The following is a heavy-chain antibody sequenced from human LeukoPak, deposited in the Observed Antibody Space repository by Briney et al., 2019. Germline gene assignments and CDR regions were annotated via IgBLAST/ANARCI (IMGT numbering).Heavy chain of an antibody. CDR3: ARGHNPTVTTPPQDY. CDR2: ISSSSSYI. J-gene: IGHJ4*02. Sequence: PGGSLRLSCAASGFTFSSYSMNWVRRAPGKGLEWVSSISSSSSYIYYADSVKGRFTISRDNAKNSLYLQMNSLRAEDTAVYYCARGHNPTVTTPPQDYWGQGTLVTVSS. V-gene: IGHV3-21*01. D-gene: IGHD4-17*01. CDR1: GFTFSSYS.